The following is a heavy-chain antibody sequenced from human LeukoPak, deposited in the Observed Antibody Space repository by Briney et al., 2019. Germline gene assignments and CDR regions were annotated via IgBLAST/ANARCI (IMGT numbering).Heavy chain of an antibody. D-gene: IGHD6-19*01. CDR1: GGSFSGYY. CDR3: ARDPRESSGWTFDC. CDR2: INHSGST. V-gene: IGHV4-34*01. J-gene: IGHJ4*02. Sequence: SETLSLTCAVYGGSFSGYYWSWIRQPPGKGLEWIGEINHSGSTNYNPSLKSRVTISVDTSKNQFSLKLNSVTAADTAVYYCARDPRESSGWTFDCWGQGTLVTVSS.